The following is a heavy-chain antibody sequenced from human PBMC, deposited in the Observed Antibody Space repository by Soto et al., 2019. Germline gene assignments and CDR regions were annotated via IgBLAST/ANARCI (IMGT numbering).Heavy chain of an antibody. J-gene: IGHJ4*02. Sequence: SETLSLTCTVSGGSISSGGYYWSWIRQHPGKGLEWIGYIYYSGSTYYNPSLKSRVTISVDTSKNQFSLKLSSVTAADTAVYYCARGIVVVPAAILDYFDYWGQGTLVTVSS. CDR3: ARGIVVVPAAILDYFDY. D-gene: IGHD2-2*01. CDR2: IYYSGST. V-gene: IGHV4-31*03. CDR1: GGSISSGGYY.